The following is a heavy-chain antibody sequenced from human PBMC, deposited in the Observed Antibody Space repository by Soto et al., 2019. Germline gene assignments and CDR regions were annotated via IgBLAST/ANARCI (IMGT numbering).Heavy chain of an antibody. CDR1: GFIFSDYE. D-gene: IGHD2-8*02. CDR3: VKEYCTGGTCFDAFDL. CDR2: ISDGGTTI. J-gene: IGHJ3*01. V-gene: IGHV3-48*03. Sequence: EAELVESGGGLVQPGGSLTLSCAASGFIFSDYEVDWVRQAPGRGPEWISYISDGGTTIYYAASVKGRFTISRDDDKKSLYLQMNNLRVDDTAIYFCVKEYCTGGTCFDAFDLWGQGTVVTVSS.